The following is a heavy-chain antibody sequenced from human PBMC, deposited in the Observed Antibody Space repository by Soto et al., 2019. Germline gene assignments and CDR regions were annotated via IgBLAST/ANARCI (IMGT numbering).Heavy chain of an antibody. D-gene: IGHD4-4*01. CDR1: GYSFTDYF. CDR3: ATDSDYSSSWAY. CDR2: TNPNSGVT. V-gene: IGHV1-2*02. J-gene: IGHJ4*02. Sequence: GGSVKVCFKASGYSFTDYFMHLVRQAPGHGLEWMGWTNPNSGVTNYSQRSQGRVTMTIDTSITTAYMDLSSLKSADTAVHDGATDSDYSSSWAYWGQGTPVTSSS.